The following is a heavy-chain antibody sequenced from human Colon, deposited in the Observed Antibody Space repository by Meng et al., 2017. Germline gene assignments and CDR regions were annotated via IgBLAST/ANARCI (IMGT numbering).Heavy chain of an antibody. Sequence: SETLSLTCTVSGGSISSYYWSWIRQPPGKGLEWIGYIYYSGSTNYTPSLKSRVTISVDTSKNQFSLKLSSVTAADTAVYCCASGMGATAPDYWGQGTLVTVSS. CDR1: GGSISSYY. CDR3: ASGMGATAPDY. V-gene: IGHV4-59*01. CDR2: IYYSGST. D-gene: IGHD1-26*01. J-gene: IGHJ4*02.